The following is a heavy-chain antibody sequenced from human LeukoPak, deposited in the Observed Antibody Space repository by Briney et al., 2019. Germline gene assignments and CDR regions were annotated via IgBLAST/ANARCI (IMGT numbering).Heavy chain of an antibody. D-gene: IGHD4-23*01. CDR1: GFTVSSNY. Sequence: GGSLRLSRAASGFTVSSNYMSWVRQAPGKGLEWVSVIYSGGSTYYADSVKGRFTISRDNSKNTLYLQMNSLRAEDTAVYYCARGRRWYYYMDVWGKETTVTVSS. CDR3: ARGRRWYYYMDV. CDR2: IYSGGST. V-gene: IGHV3-53*01. J-gene: IGHJ6*03.